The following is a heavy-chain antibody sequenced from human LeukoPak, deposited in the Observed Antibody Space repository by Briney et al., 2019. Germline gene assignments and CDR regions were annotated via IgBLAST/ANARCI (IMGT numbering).Heavy chain of an antibody. CDR1: GFTFSSYS. Sequence: GGSLRLSCAASGFTFSSYSMNRVRQAPGKGLEWVSSISSSSSYIYYADSVKGRFTISRDNAKNSLYLQMNSLRAEDTAVYYCAKDNVVVPAAPYGMDVWGQGTTVTVSS. CDR2: ISSSSSYI. D-gene: IGHD2-2*01. CDR3: AKDNVVVPAAPYGMDV. J-gene: IGHJ6*02. V-gene: IGHV3-21*04.